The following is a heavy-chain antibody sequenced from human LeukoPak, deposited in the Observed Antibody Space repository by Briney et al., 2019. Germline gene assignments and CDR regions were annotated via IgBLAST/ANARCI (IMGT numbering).Heavy chain of an antibody. CDR1: GYSISSGYY. J-gene: IGHJ6*03. CDR3: AETYSSSSGVYYYYYMDV. D-gene: IGHD6-6*01. Sequence: ETLSLTCTVSGYSISSGYYWGWIRQPPGKGLEWIGSIYHSGSTYYNPSLKSRVTISVDTSKNQFSLKLNSVTAADTAVYYCAETYSSSSGVYYYYYMDVWGKGTTATVSS. V-gene: IGHV4-38-2*02. CDR2: IYHSGST.